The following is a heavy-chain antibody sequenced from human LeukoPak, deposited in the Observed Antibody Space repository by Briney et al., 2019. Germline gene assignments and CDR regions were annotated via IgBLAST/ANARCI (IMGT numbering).Heavy chain of an antibody. CDR3: AKDRVPRYSGYGLSDD. CDR1: GFTFSSYA. Sequence: PGGSLRLSCTASGFTFSSYAMSWFRQAPGKGLAWASAIPGSGDNTYYADSVKGRFTISRDNFKNTLYLQMNNLGAEDTALYYCAKDRVPRYSGYGLSDDWGQGTLVTVSA. J-gene: IGHJ4*02. D-gene: IGHD5-12*01. CDR2: IPGSGDNT. V-gene: IGHV3-23*01.